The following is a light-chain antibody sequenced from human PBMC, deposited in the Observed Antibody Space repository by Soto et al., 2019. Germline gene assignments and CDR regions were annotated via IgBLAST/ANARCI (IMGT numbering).Light chain of an antibody. Sequence: DIVMTQSPDSLAVPLGKRATINWKSSQSVLFTSNNKNYLTWYQQKPGQPPKLLIYWASTRESGVPDRFIGSGSGTDFTLTISSLQAEDVPVYYCQQYYTTPFTFGQGTKLEIK. CDR2: WAS. J-gene: IGKJ2*01. CDR1: QSVLFTSNNKNY. V-gene: IGKV4-1*01. CDR3: QQYYTTPFT.